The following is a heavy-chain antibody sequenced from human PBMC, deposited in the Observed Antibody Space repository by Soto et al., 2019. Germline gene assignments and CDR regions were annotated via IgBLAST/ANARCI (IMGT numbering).Heavy chain of an antibody. J-gene: IGHJ4*02. CDR3: SRATSEYSPQDY. Sequence: GASVKVSCKASGYTFTGYYMHWVRQAPGQGLEWMGWINPNSGGTNYAQKFQGWVTMTRDTSISTAYMELSRLRSDDTAVYYCSRATSEYSPQDYRAQRTPVTVSS. CDR1: GYTFTGYY. D-gene: IGHD5-18*01. CDR2: INPNSGGT. V-gene: IGHV1-2*04.